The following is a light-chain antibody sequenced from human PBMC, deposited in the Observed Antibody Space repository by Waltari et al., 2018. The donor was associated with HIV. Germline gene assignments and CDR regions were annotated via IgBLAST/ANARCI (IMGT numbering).Light chain of an antibody. V-gene: IGLV1-51*02. CDR3: GTWDTNLGAWV. Sequence: QSVLTQPPSVSSAPGPRVTISCSGSSSNLGNNYVPWYQHLPGTAPKLLIYEDNQRNSGIPDRFPASKSGTSATLGITGLQTGDEADYYCGTWDTNLGAWVFGGGTKLTVL. CDR1: SSNLGNNY. J-gene: IGLJ3*02. CDR2: EDN.